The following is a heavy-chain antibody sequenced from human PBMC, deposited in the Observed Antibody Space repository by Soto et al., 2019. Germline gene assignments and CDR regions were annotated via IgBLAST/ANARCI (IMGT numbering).Heavy chain of an antibody. CDR3: ARGRMLPYYFDY. V-gene: IGHV3-33*01. Sequence: GGSLRLSCAASGFTFSSYGMHWVRQAPGKGLEWVAVIWYDGSNKYYADSVKGRFTISRDNSKHTLYLQMNSLRAEDTAVYYCARGRMLPYYFDYWGQGTLVTVSS. CDR1: GFTFSSYG. CDR2: IWYDGSNK. J-gene: IGHJ4*02. D-gene: IGHD2-8*01.